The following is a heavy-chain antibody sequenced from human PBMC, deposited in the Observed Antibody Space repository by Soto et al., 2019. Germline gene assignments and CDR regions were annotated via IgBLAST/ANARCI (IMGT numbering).Heavy chain of an antibody. V-gene: IGHV3-7*01. CDR3: ARDYYYYMDV. CDR2: IKQDGSEK. J-gene: IGHJ6*03. CDR1: GFNSSSYW. Sequence: GGSQRHSCAAAGFNSSSYWMSWVSQAQGKRLEWVANIKQDGSEKYYVDSVKGRFTISRDNAKNSLYLQMNSLRAEDTAVYYCARDYYYYMDVWGKGTTVTVSS.